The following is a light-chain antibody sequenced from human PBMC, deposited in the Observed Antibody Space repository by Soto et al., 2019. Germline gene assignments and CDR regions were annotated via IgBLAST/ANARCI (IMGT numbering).Light chain of an antibody. Sequence: DIQMTQSPSTLSAFIGGRVTITCRASQSIGNWLAWYQQKPGKAPNLLIYKASSLESGVPSRFSGSGSGTEFTLTISSLQPDDFATYYCQQYDSYWYTFGQGTKLEIK. CDR2: KAS. CDR3: QQYDSYWYT. CDR1: QSIGNW. V-gene: IGKV1-5*03. J-gene: IGKJ2*01.